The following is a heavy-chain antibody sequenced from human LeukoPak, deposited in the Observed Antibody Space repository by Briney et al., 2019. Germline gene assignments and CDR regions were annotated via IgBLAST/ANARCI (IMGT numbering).Heavy chain of an antibody. CDR2: INPNSGGT. D-gene: IGHD4-11*01. CDR1: GYTFTDYY. Sequence: ASVKVSCKASGYTFTDYYLHWVRQAPGQGLEWMGWINPNSGGTNYAQKFQGRVTMTRDTSISAAYMELSRLRSDDTAVYYCARGGGTDCSKGEWNWGQGTLVTVSS. V-gene: IGHV1-2*02. J-gene: IGHJ4*02. CDR3: ARGGGTDCSKGEWN.